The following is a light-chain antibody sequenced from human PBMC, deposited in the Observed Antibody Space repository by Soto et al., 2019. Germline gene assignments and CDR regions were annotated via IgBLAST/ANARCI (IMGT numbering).Light chain of an antibody. V-gene: IGKV3-11*01. CDR3: QQRSNWPPT. Sequence: EDVLTKSPATLSLSTGARATLSCRASQSVSSYLAWYQQKPGQAPSLLIYDASNRATGIPARFSGIWYGTALTITIRSLEPEDGEVYDGQQRSNWPPTFGPGTKVDIK. J-gene: IGKJ3*01. CDR1: QSVSSY. CDR2: DAS.